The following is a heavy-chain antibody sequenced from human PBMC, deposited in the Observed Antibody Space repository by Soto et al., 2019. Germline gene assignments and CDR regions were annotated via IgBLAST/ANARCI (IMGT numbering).Heavy chain of an antibody. CDR2: ISPGSRYP. Sequence: GGSLRLSCAGSGFTFGDSYMSWIRQAPGKGLEWLSYISPGSRYPAYADSVKGRFTISSDNAKRSLYLQMMSLTAEDTALYYSLRGGGGALFDPWGQGTMVTVSS. CDR3: LRGGGGALFDP. D-gene: IGHD3-16*01. V-gene: IGHV3-11*06. CDR1: GFTFGDSY. J-gene: IGHJ5*02.